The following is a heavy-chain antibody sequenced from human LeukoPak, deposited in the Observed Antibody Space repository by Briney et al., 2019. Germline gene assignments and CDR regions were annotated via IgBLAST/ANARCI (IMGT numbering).Heavy chain of an antibody. J-gene: IGHJ5*02. Sequence: KPSETLSLTCAVYGGSFSGYYWSWIRQPPGKGLEWIGEINHSGSTNYNPSLKSRVTISVDTSKNQFSLKLSSVTAADTAVYYCARESTLPGGWFDPWGQGTLVTVSS. CDR1: GGSFSGYY. CDR3: ARESTLPGGWFDP. CDR2: INHSGST. V-gene: IGHV4-34*01. D-gene: IGHD5/OR15-5a*01.